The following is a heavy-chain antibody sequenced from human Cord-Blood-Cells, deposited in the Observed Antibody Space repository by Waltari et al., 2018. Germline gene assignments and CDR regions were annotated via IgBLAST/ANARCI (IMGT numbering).Heavy chain of an antibody. Sequence: QLQLQESGPGLVKPSETLSLTCTVSGGSISSSSYYWGWIRQPPGKGLEWIGGIYYSGSTSYNPSLKSRVTISVDTSKNQFSLKLSSVTAADTAVYYCARQPAGARGYWYFDLWGRGTLVTVSS. J-gene: IGHJ2*01. CDR3: ARQPAGARGYWYFDL. CDR1: GGSISSSSYY. V-gene: IGHV4-39*07. CDR2: IYYSGST. D-gene: IGHD6-19*01.